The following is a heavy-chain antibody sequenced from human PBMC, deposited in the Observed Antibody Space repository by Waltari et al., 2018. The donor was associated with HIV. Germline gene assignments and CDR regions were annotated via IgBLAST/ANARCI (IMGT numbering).Heavy chain of an antibody. CDR1: GFTVSSNY. J-gene: IGHJ6*02. CDR3: ASIAYCGGDCYPRGMDV. CDR2: IYSGGST. D-gene: IGHD2-21*02. Sequence: EVQLVESGGGLVQPGGSLRFSCAAPGFTVSSNYMRWVRQAPGKGLEWVSVIYSGGSTYYADSVKGRFTISRDNSKNTLYLQMNSLRAEDTAVYYCASIAYCGGDCYPRGMDVWGQGTTVTVSS. V-gene: IGHV3-66*01.